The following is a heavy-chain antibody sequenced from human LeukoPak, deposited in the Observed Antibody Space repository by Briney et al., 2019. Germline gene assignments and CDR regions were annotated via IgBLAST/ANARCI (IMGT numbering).Heavy chain of an antibody. Sequence: GGSLRLSCTASGVIFTTDSMNWGRRGPGKGLGWVSYVSSSSTTIYYADSVKGRFTISRDNAKNSLYLQMNSLRAEDTAVYYCARDLGLYDYGGNIDFWGQGTLVTVSS. V-gene: IGHV3-48*04. CDR2: VSSSSTTI. J-gene: IGHJ4*02. CDR1: GVIFTTDS. CDR3: ARDLGLYDYGGNIDF. D-gene: IGHD4-23*01.